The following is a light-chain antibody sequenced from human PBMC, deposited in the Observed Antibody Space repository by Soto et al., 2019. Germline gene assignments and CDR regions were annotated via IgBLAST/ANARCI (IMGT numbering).Light chain of an antibody. CDR1: QGIGSY. V-gene: IGKV1-9*01. CDR2: APS. CDR3: QKLNIYHRP. Sequence: DIQLTQSPSFLSASVGDRVTITCRASQGIGSYLAWYQQAPGQAPKLLIYAPSSLQSGVPSGFSGGGSGPEFRCTIRGMHPEVFAPYYFQKLNIYHRPFGKGTRLDIK. J-gene: IGKJ5*01.